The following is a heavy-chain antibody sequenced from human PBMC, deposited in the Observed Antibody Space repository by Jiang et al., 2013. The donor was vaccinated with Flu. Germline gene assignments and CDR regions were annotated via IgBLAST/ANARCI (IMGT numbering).Heavy chain of an antibody. D-gene: IGHD5-24*01. CDR2: IDPSDSYT. J-gene: IGHJ3*02. Sequence: GAEVKKPGESLRISCKGSGYNSTNYWITWVRQMPGKGLEWMGRIDPSDSYTNYSPSFQGHVTISADKSISTAYLQWSSLKASDTAMYYCATPGGAQEMATITDAFDIWGQGTMITVSS. CDR1: GYNSTNYW. CDR3: ATPGGAQEMATITDAFDI. V-gene: IGHV5-10-1*01.